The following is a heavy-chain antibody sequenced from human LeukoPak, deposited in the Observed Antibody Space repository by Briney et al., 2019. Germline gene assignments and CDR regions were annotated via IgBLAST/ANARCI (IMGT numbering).Heavy chain of an antibody. CDR3: ATRRDGYTYFDY. J-gene: IGHJ4*02. Sequence: PSETLSLTCTVSGDSISSSSYFWGWIRQPPGKGLEWIGHIHFSGNTYYIPSLKSRLTMSVDTSKNRFSLNLSSVTAADAAVYYCATRRDGYTYFDYWGQGTLVSVSS. CDR2: IHFSGNT. CDR1: GDSISSSSYF. V-gene: IGHV4-39*01. D-gene: IGHD5-24*01.